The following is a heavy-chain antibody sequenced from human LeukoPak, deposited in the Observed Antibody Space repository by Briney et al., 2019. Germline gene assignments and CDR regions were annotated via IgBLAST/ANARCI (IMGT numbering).Heavy chain of an antibody. J-gene: IGHJ4*02. CDR1: GYSFTSYW. CDR2: IYPGDSDT. V-gene: IGHV5-51*01. D-gene: IGHD5-24*01. Sequence: GESLKISCKGSGYSFTSYWIGWVRQMPGKGLEWMGIIYPGDSDTRYSPSFQGQVTISADKSISTAYLQWSSLKASDTAMYYCAKSVGMATIEGYYFDYWGQGTLVTVSS. CDR3: AKSVGMATIEGYYFDY.